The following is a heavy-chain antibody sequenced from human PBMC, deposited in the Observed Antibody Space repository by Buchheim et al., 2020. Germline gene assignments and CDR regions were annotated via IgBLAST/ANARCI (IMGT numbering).Heavy chain of an antibody. Sequence: QVQLQESGPGLVKPSGTLSLTCDVSGGSISSSDWWTWVRQPPGKGLEWIGEIYHSGSTNYNPSLESRVSISVDKSKNQFSPKLTSVTAADTAVYFCARDGGVRGPVDNWGQGSL. CDR3: ARDGGVRGPVDN. CDR1: GGSISSSDW. CDR2: IYHSGST. J-gene: IGHJ4*02. V-gene: IGHV4-4*02. D-gene: IGHD2-8*02.